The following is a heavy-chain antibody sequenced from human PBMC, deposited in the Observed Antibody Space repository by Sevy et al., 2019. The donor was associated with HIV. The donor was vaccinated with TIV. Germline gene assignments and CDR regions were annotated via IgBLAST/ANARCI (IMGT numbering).Heavy chain of an antibody. CDR1: GFSFQYS. Sequence: GGSLRLSCRVSGFSFQYSMNWVRQAPGKGLEWVSSISSSSNYIYYAVSLKGRFTVSRDNAKNSVYLQMNSLRAEDTAVYYCARDRRELSYDSSGYSDAFDIWGQGTLVTVSS. CDR3: ARDRRELSYDSSGYSDAFDI. V-gene: IGHV3-21*01. D-gene: IGHD3-22*01. CDR2: ISSSSNYI. J-gene: IGHJ3*02.